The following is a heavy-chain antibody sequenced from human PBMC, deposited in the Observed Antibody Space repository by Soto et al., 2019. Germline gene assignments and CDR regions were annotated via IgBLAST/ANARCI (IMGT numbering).Heavy chain of an antibody. D-gene: IGHD3-9*01. CDR1: GYNFIDYY. CDR2: ISAKSGGT. J-gene: IGHJ4*02. V-gene: IGHV1-2*02. CDR3: ARPPGYISDWYYFDL. Sequence: QVQLVQSGAEVKKPGASVKVSCEASGYNFIDYYIHWVRQAPGQGFEWMGRISAKSGGTNYAQKFEGRVTMTWDTSLITAYMELSSLKSDDTAVYYCARPPGYISDWYYFDLWGQGTRVTVSS.